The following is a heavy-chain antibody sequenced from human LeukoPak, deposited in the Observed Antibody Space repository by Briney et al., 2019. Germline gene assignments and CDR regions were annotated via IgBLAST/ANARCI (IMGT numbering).Heavy chain of an antibody. CDR2: ITGSSDYT. J-gene: IGHJ4*02. CDR1: GFTLSYYT. CDR3: TRDGWLDH. V-gene: IGHV3-21*01. D-gene: IGHD6-19*01. Sequence: GGSLRLSCAASGFTLSYYTMNWVRQAPGKGLEWVSSITGSSDYTPYADSVKGRFTFSRDNAKNSLYLQMDSLRAEDTGVYYCTRDGWLDHWGQGTLVTVSS.